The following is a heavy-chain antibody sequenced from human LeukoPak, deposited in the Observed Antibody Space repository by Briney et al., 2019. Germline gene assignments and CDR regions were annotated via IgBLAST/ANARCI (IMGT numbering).Heavy chain of an antibody. CDR2: ISYDGSNK. CDR3: AKDPYSYYSSGYFDY. D-gene: IGHD6-19*01. CDR1: GFTFSSYG. V-gene: IGHV3-30*18. J-gene: IGHJ4*02. Sequence: GRSLRLSCAASGFTFSSYGMHWVRQAPGRGLEWVAGISYDGSNKNYPDSVKARFTISRDNAKNSLYLQMNSLRAEDTALYYCAKDPYSYYSSGYFDYWGQGTLVTVSS.